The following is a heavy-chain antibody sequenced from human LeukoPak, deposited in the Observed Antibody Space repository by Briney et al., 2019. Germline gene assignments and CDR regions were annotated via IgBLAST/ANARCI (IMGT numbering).Heavy chain of an antibody. Sequence: KASETLSLTCTASGGSISSYYWSWIRQPPGKGLEWIGYIYYSGSTNYNPSLKSRVTISVDTSKNQFSLKLSSVTAADTAVYYCAGVTAVADLGWFDPWGQGTLVTVSS. CDR3: AGVTAVADLGWFDP. V-gene: IGHV4-59*08. CDR1: GGSISSYY. CDR2: IYYSGST. J-gene: IGHJ5*02. D-gene: IGHD6-19*01.